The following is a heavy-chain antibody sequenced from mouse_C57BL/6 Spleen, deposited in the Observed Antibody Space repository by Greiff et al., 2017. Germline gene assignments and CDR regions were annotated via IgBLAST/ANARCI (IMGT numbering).Heavy chain of an antibody. CDR3: ATVYDGYYGGYFDY. CDR2: IYPGSGST. D-gene: IGHD2-3*01. J-gene: IGHJ2*01. CDR1: GYTFTSYW. Sequence: QVQLKESGAELVKPGASVKMSCKASGYTFTSYWITWVKQRPGQGLEWIGDIYPGSGSTNYNEKFKSKATLTVDTSSSTAYMQLSSLTSEDSAVYYCATVYDGYYGGYFDYWGQGTTRTVSS. V-gene: IGHV1-55*01.